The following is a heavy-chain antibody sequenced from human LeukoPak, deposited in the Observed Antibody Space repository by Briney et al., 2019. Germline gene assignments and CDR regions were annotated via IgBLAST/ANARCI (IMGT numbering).Heavy chain of an antibody. CDR3: AKTFSSWHEYYYYYMDV. CDR2: FSGSGGST. J-gene: IGHJ6*03. CDR1: GFTFSSYA. D-gene: IGHD6-13*01. Sequence: GGSLRLSCAASGFTFSSYAMSWVRQAPGKGLEWVSGFSGSGGSTYYADSVKGRFTISRDNSKNTLYLQMNSLRAEDTAVYYCAKTFSSWHEYYYYYMDVWGKGTTVTVSS. V-gene: IGHV3-23*01.